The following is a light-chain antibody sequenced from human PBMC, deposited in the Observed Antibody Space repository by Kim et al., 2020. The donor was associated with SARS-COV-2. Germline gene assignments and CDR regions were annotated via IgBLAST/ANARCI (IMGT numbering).Light chain of an antibody. CDR3: QQFHRGYT. J-gene: IGKJ2*01. Sequence: LSASIGDSVTSTSRAWQSIGVWLAWFQLKPGKAPIRRLYKASTVPIEVPPRFSCSGSGSEFPLTISSLLPDVFAPYFCQQFHRGYTFGQETNLDI. V-gene: IGKV1-5*03. CDR2: KAS. CDR1: QSIGVW.